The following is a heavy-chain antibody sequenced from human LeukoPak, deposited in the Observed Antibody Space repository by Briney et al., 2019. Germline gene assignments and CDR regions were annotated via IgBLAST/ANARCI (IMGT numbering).Heavy chain of an antibody. Sequence: GGSLRLSCAASGFTVSSNYMSWVRQAPGKGLEWVSAIRGSGGSTYYADSVKGRFTISRDNAKNSLYLQMNSLRAEDTAVYYCAGRITIFGVVTRHGMDVWGQGTTVTVSS. D-gene: IGHD3-3*01. CDR3: AGRITIFGVVTRHGMDV. CDR2: IRGSGGST. J-gene: IGHJ6*02. V-gene: IGHV3-23*01. CDR1: GFTVSSNY.